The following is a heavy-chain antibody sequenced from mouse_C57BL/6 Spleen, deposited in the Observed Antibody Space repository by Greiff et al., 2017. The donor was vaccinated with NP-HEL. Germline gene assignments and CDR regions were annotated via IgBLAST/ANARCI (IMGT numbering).Heavy chain of an antibody. D-gene: IGHD1-1*01. V-gene: IGHV1-52*01. CDR1: GYTFTSYW. CDR3: ARPGSSSSYWYFDV. Sequence: QVQLQQPGAELVRPGSSVKLSCKASGYTFTSYWMHWVKQRPIQGLEWIGNIDPSDSETHYNQKFKDKATLTVDKSPSTAYMQLSSLTSEDSAVYYCARPGSSSSYWYFDVWGTGTTVTVSS. CDR2: IDPSDSET. J-gene: IGHJ1*03.